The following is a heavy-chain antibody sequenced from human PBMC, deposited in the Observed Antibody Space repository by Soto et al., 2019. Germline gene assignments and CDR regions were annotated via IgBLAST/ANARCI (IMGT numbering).Heavy chain of an antibody. D-gene: IGHD3-3*01. CDR3: ARGPSPFWSSYRFAYFDS. CDR1: GASINRAASY. Sequence: PSETLSLTCTVSGASINRAASYWSWIRQRPGEGLEWIGFISDSGNTYHSPSLKSRLGLSVDTSKNQCSLELDFMTAADTAVYYCARGPSPFWSSYRFAYFDSGGHGIPVTVSS. V-gene: IGHV4-31*03. J-gene: IGHJ4*01. CDR2: ISDSGNT.